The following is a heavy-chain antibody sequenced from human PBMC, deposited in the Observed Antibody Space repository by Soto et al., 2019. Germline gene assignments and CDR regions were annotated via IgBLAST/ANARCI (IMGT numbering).Heavy chain of an antibody. V-gene: IGHV3-9*01. D-gene: IGHD2-2*01. CDR2: ISWNSGSI. CDR3: AKDPRSVPAAAFFDY. J-gene: IGHJ4*02. CDR1: GFTFDDYA. Sequence: GGSLRLSCAASGFTFDDYAMHWVRQAPGKGLEWVSGISWNSGSIGYADSVKGRFTISRDNAKNSLYLQMNSLRAEDTALYYCAKDPRSVPAAAFFDYWGQGTLVTVSS.